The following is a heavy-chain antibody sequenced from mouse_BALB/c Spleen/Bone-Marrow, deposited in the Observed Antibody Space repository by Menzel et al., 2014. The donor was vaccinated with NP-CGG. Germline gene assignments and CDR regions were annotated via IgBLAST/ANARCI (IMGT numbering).Heavy chain of an antibody. CDR1: GDSITSGY. CDR3: ATYDSDCFDY. CDR2: ISYSGNT. V-gene: IGHV3-8*02. J-gene: IGHJ2*01. Sequence: EVKLVESGPSLVKPSQTLSLTCSVTGDSITSGYWNWIRKFPGNKLEYMGYISYSGNTYYNPSLKSRISITRDTSKNQYYLQLNSVTAEDTATYYCATYDSDCFDYWGQGTTVTASA. D-gene: IGHD2-12*01.